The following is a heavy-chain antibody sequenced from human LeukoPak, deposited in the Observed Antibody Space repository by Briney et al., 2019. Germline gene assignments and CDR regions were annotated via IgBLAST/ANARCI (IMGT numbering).Heavy chain of an antibody. Sequence: SETLSLTCAVYGRSFSGYYWTWIRQTPGKGLEWIGEINHSGITDYNPSLRSRVTISVDTSRNQFSLKLSSVTAADTAVYYCARGLHGANYYDSSGYSHGFDPWGQGTLVTVSS. CDR1: GRSFSGYY. CDR2: INHSGIT. V-gene: IGHV4-34*01. J-gene: IGHJ5*02. D-gene: IGHD3-22*01. CDR3: ARGLHGANYYDSSGYSHGFDP.